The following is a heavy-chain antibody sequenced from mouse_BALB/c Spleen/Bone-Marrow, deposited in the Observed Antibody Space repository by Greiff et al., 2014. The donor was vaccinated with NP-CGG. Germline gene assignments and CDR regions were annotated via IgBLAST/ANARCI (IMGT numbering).Heavy chain of an antibody. V-gene: IGHV1-7*01. CDR1: DYTFTSYW. D-gene: IGHD4-1*01. J-gene: IGHJ3*01. CDR3: ARYWDAY. CDR2: IDPRTANT. Sequence: VQLQQSGAELAKPGASVKTSCRVSDYTFTSYWIHWVKQRPGQGLEWIGYIDPRTANTEYSQKFKDKATLTADKSSSTAYMQLSSLTSEDSAVYYCARYWDAYWGQGTLVTVSA.